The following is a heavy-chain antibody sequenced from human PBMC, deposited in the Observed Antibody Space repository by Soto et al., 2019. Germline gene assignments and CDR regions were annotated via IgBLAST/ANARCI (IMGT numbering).Heavy chain of an antibody. J-gene: IGHJ6*02. CDR3: AREWDALDV. V-gene: IGHV3-30-3*01. D-gene: IGHD1-26*01. CDR2: VSFDGNNK. CDR1: GFTFSSYA. Sequence: QVQLVESGGGVVQPGRSLRLSCAVSGFTFSSYAMHWVRQAPGKGLEWVAAVSFDGNNKYYADSVKGRFTISRDNSKNTLYLQMDSLRTEDTAVYYWAREWDALDVRGQGTTVTVSS.